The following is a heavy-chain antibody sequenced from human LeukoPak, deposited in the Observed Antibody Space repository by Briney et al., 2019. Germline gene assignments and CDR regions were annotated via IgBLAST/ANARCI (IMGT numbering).Heavy chain of an antibody. J-gene: IGHJ3*02. CDR3: ARDREGYCSGGSCLDGNAFDI. CDR1: GFTFSSNG. V-gene: IGHV3-33*01. Sequence: GRSLRLSCAASGFTFSSNGMHWVRQAPGKGLEWVAVIWYDGSNKYYADSVKGRFTISRDNSKNTLYLQMNSLRAEDTAVYYCARDREGYCSGGSCLDGNAFDIWGQGTMVTVSS. CDR2: IWYDGSNK. D-gene: IGHD2-15*01.